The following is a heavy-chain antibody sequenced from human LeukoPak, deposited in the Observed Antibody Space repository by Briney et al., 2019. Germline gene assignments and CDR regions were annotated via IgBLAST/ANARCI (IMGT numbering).Heavy chain of an antibody. CDR3: ARDTYYGSGSYYYYYYYMDV. Sequence: ASVKVSCKASGYTFTGYYMHWVRQAPGQGLEWMGWINPNSGGTNYAQKFQGRVTMTRDTSISTAYMELSRLRSDDTAVYYCARDTYYGSGSYYYYYYYMDVWGKGTTVTISS. CDR2: INPNSGGT. D-gene: IGHD3-10*01. V-gene: IGHV1-2*02. J-gene: IGHJ6*03. CDR1: GYTFTGYY.